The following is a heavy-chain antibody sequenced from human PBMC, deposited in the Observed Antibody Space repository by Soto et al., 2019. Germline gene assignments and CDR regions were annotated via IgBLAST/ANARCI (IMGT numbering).Heavy chain of an antibody. J-gene: IGHJ4*02. CDR3: ARELSTLIRAYN. Sequence: LSLTCTVSGRSISRYYWSWIRQPPGKGLEWIGYIYYTGSTNYNPSLKSRVTISVDTSKNQFSLKLSSVTAADTAIYYCARELSTLIRAYNWGQGTLVTVSS. D-gene: IGHD2-15*01. CDR2: IYYTGST. CDR1: GRSISRYY. V-gene: IGHV4-59*01.